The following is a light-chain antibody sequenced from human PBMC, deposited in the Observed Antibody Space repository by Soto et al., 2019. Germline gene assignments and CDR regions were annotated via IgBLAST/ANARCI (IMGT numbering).Light chain of an antibody. CDR3: QQYGSSIT. Sequence: EMVMTQSPATLSVSPGKRAILSCRASQSLSSDLAWYQQKVGQAPRLLIYDAFTRATGIPDRLSGSGSGTDFTLTISRMEPEDFAVYYCQQYGSSITFGQGTRLEIK. CDR1: QSLSSD. CDR2: DAF. J-gene: IGKJ5*01. V-gene: IGKV3-20*01.